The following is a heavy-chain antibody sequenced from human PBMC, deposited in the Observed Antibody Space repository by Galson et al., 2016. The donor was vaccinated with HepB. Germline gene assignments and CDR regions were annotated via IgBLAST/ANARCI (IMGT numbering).Heavy chain of an antibody. CDR3: VRLGTAAAVANRRGSVY. V-gene: IGHV4-39*01. D-gene: IGHD6-13*01. CDR2: IHSSGTS. CDR1: GDSISNVGRH. Sequence: ETLSLTCTVSGDSISNVGRHWGWFRQSPEMGLEYIGSIHSSGTSYYNPSLTSRVTVSADMSMNQFFLSLTSVTAADPAIYYCVRLGTAAAVANRRGSVYWGQGTRVTVSS. J-gene: IGHJ4*02.